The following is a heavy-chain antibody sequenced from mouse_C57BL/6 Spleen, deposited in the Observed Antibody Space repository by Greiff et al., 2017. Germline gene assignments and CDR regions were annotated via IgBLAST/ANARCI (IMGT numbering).Heavy chain of an antibody. V-gene: IGHV5-17*01. D-gene: IGHD2-5*01. CDR2: ISSGSSTI. Sequence: EVMLVESGGGLVKPGGSLKLSCAASGFTFSDYGMHWVRQAPEKGLEWVAYISSGSSTIYYADTVKGRFTISRDNAKNTLFLQMTSLRSEDTAMYYCARSDYSNLHWYFDVWGTGTTVTVSS. CDR1: GFTFSDYG. CDR3: ARSDYSNLHWYFDV. J-gene: IGHJ1*03.